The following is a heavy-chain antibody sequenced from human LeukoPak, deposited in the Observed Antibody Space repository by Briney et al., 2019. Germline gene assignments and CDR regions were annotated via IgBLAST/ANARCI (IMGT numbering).Heavy chain of an antibody. CDR2: IKQDGSEK. CDR3: ARSGCSSTSCYKKGGYYYYYMDV. J-gene: IGHJ6*03. V-gene: IGHV3-7*01. CDR1: GFTLSSYW. Sequence: PGGSLRLSCAASGFTLSSYWMSWVRQAPGKGLEWVANIKQDGSEKYYVDSVKGRFTISRDNAKNSLYLQMNSLRAEDTAVYYCARSGCSSTSCYKKGGYYYYYMDVWGKGTTVTVSS. D-gene: IGHD2-2*02.